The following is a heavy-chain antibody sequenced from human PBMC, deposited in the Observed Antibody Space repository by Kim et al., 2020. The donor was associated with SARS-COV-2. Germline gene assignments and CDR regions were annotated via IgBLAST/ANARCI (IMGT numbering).Heavy chain of an antibody. D-gene: IGHD1-7*01. CDR3: ARHEAGTTSPFDY. J-gene: IGHJ4*02. V-gene: IGHV5-51*01. Sequence: RYSPSFQGQGTNHAEKSINTAYLQWSSLKASDTAIYYCARHEAGTTSPFDYWGQGTLVTVSS.